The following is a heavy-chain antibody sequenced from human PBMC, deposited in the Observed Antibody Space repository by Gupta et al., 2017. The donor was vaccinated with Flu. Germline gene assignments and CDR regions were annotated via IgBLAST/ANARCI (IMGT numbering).Heavy chain of an antibody. Sequence: QLQLQASGTGLVKPSETLSLTCTVSGGSISSSSSYWGWIRQPPGKGLWWMGSIYYSGGPYYNPSRKSRVTISVDTSKNQFSLKLSSVTAADTAVYYCARLSGGYYDSSGPSFDYWGQGTLVTVSS. CDR1: GGSISSSSSY. CDR2: IYYSGGP. J-gene: IGHJ4*02. V-gene: IGHV4-39*01. CDR3: ARLSGGYYDSSGPSFDY. D-gene: IGHD3-22*01.